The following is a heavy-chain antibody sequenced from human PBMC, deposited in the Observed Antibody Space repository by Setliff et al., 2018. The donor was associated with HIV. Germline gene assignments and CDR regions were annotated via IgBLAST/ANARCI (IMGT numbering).Heavy chain of an antibody. D-gene: IGHD6-13*01. CDR3: ARILVAAAGTGFDP. CDR1: GGSISSSNW. V-gene: IGHV4-4*02. CDR2: IYHSGSA. Sequence: PSETLSLTCAVSGGSISSSNWWSWVRQPPGKGLEWIGEIYHSGSANYNPSLKSRVIISIDKSKNKFSLKVSSVTAADTAVYYCARILVAAAGTGFDPWGQGSRVTVS. J-gene: IGHJ5*02.